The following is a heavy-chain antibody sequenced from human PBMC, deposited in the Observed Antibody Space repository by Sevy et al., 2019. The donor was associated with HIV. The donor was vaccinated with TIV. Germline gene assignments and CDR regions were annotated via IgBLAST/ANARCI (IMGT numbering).Heavy chain of an antibody. V-gene: IGHV1-2*02. Sequence: ASVKVSCKASGYTFTGYYMHLVRQAPGQGLEWMGWINPNSGGTNYAQKFQGRVTMTRDTSISTAYMELSRLRSDDTAVYYCARDTDSYSSSSPGFDPWGQRTLVTVSS. CDR1: GYTFTGYY. CDR2: INPNSGGT. J-gene: IGHJ5*02. CDR3: ARDTDSYSSSSPGFDP. D-gene: IGHD6-6*01.